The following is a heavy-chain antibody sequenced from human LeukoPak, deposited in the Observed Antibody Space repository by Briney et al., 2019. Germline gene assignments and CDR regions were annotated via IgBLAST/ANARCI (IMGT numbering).Heavy chain of an antibody. CDR1: GYTFTGYY. V-gene: IGHV1-2*02. CDR2: INPNSGGT. D-gene: IGHD6-19*01. CDR3: ARGQWLVHWVREDAFDI. J-gene: IGHJ3*02. Sequence: ASVKVSCKASGYTFTGYYMHWVRQAPGQGLEWMGWINPNSGGTNYAQKFQGRVTMTRDTSISTAYMELSRLRSDDTAVYYCARGQWLVHWVREDAFDIWGQGTMVTVSS.